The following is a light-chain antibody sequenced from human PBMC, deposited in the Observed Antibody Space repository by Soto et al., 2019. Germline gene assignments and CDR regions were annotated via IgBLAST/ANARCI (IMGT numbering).Light chain of an antibody. J-gene: IGKJ2*01. V-gene: IGKV1-39*01. Sequence: DIQMTQSPSSLSASVGDRVTITCRASQSISSYLNWYQQKPGKAPKLLIYAASSLQSGVPSRFSGSGSGTEFTLNITSLQPEDCATYYCQQSYSTPNTFGQGTKLEIK. CDR3: QQSYSTPNT. CDR2: AAS. CDR1: QSISSY.